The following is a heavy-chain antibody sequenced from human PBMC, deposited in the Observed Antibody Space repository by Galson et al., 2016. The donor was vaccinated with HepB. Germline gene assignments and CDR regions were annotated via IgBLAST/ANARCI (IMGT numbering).Heavy chain of an antibody. Sequence: SLRLSCAVSGFTFDDHAMHWVRQPPGKGLEWVSGINWNSANIGYADSVKGRFTISRDNAKNSLYLEMNSLRAEHTALYYCAKDRGSSAYHSFDYWGQGTLVTVSS. V-gene: IGHV3-9*01. CDR3: AKDRGSSAYHSFDY. J-gene: IGHJ4*02. CDR2: INWNSANI. D-gene: IGHD3-22*01. CDR1: GFTFDDHA.